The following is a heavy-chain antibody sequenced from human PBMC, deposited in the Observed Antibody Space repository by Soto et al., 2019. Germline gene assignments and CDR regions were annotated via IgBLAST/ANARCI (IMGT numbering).Heavy chain of an antibody. CDR1: GGSISSYY. J-gene: IGHJ6*02. Sequence: QVQLQESGPGLVKPSETLSLTCTVSGGSISSYYWSWIRQPAGKGLEWIGRIYTSGSTNYNPSLKSRVTMLVDTSKNQFSLKLSSVTAADTAVYYCARDSPIIVDRYYYYGMDVWGQGTTVTVSS. CDR3: ARDSPIIVDRYYYYGMDV. D-gene: IGHD5-12*01. V-gene: IGHV4-4*07. CDR2: IYTSGST.